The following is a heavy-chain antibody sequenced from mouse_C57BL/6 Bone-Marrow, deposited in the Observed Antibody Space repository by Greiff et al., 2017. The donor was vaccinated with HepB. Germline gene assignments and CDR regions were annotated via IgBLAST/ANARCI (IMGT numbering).Heavy chain of an antibody. Sequence: EVQRVEPGGDLVKPGGSLKLSCAASGFTFSSYGMSWVRQTPDKRLEWVATISSGGSYTYYPDSVKGRFTIYRDNAKNNLYLQISSLKSEDTAMYYCAGHHYDYDVGYWGQGTLVTVSA. CDR3: AGHHYDYDVGY. J-gene: IGHJ3*01. CDR1: GFTFSSYG. D-gene: IGHD2-4*01. CDR2: ISSGGSYT. V-gene: IGHV5-6*01.